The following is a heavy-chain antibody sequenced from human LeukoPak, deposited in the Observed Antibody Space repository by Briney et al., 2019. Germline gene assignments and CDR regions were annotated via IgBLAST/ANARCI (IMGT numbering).Heavy chain of an antibody. CDR3: ARGGPNSGGWLLDN. CDR2: ISAYNGNT. J-gene: IGHJ4*02. D-gene: IGHD2-15*01. Sequence: ASVKVSCKASGYTFTSYGISWVRQAPGQGLAWMGWISAYNGNTNYSQKFQGRVTITRDTSASTVYMEVNSLRSEDTSVYYCARGGPNSGGWLLDNWGQGTLVTVSS. V-gene: IGHV1-18*01. CDR1: GYTFTSYG.